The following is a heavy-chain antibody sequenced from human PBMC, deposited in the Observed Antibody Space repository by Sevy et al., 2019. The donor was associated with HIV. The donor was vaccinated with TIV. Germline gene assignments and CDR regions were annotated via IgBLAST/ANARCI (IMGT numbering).Heavy chain of an antibody. V-gene: IGHV4-59*08. D-gene: IGHD1-26*01. CDR1: GGSITSLY. CDR2: IYYNGHI. J-gene: IGHJ4*02. Sequence: SETLSLTCTVSGGSITSLYWNWIRQPPGKGLEWIANIYYNGHINYNPSLKSRVTLTLDTYKNQFSLRLSSVNAADTAMYYCAGENAWGRGYSWGQGTLVTVSS. CDR3: AGENAWGRGYS.